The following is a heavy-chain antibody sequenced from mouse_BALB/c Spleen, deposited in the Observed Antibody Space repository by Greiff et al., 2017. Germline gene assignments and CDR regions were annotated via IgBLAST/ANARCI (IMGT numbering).Heavy chain of an antibody. CDR2: IWSDGST. J-gene: IGHJ3*01. V-gene: IGHV2-6-2*01. CDR1: GFSLTSYG. CDR3: ARHGIYYDYDGAFAY. Sequence: VQLQQSGPDLVAPSQSLSITCTVSGFSLTSYGVHWVRQPPGKGLEWLVVIWSDGSTTYNSALKSRLSISKDNSKSQVFLKMNSLQTDDTAMYYCARHGIYYDYDGAFAYWGQGTLVTVSA. D-gene: IGHD2-4*01.